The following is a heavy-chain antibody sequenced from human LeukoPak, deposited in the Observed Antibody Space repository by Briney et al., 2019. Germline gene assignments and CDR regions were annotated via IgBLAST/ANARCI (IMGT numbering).Heavy chain of an antibody. CDR2: ISSSGSTI. V-gene: IGHV3-48*03. CDR3: ARLGPISSSWYDYYYYYMDV. D-gene: IGHD6-13*01. J-gene: IGHJ6*03. CDR1: GFTFSSYE. Sequence: PGGSLRLSCAASGFTFSSYEMNWVRQAPGKGLEWVSYISSSGSTIYYADSVKGRFTISRDNAKNSLYLQMNSLRAEDTAVYYCARLGPISSSWYDYYYYYMDVWGKGTTVTVSS.